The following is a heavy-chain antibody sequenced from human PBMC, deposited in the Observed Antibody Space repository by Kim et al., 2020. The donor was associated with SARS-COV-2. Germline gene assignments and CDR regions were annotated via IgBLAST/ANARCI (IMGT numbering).Heavy chain of an antibody. CDR1: GFTFSSYA. J-gene: IGHJ4*02. D-gene: IGHD3-10*01. Sequence: GGSLRLSCAASGFTFSSYAMSWVRQAPGKGLEWVSAISGSGGSTCYADSVKGRFTISRDNSKNTLYLQMNSLRAEDMAVYYCAKDLYGDYGYWGQGTLVTVYS. CDR3: AKDLYGDYGY. CDR2: ISGSGGST. V-gene: IGHV3-23*01.